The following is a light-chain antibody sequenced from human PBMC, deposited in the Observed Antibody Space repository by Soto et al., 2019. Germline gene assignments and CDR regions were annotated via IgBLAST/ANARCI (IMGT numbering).Light chain of an antibody. CDR1: SSDVGTYDY. Sequence: QSALIQPPSVSGSPGQSVTVSCTGTSSDVGTYDYVSWFQQHPGTVPKPMIYNVNTQPSGVPDRFSGSKSADAASMTISGLQAEDEADYYCCSYAHTSRVFGGGTKLTVL. CDR3: CSYAHTSRV. CDR2: NVN. V-gene: IGLV2-11*01. J-gene: IGLJ3*02.